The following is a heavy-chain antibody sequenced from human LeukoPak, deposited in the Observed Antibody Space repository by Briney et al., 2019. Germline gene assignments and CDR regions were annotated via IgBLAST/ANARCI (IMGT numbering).Heavy chain of an antibody. CDR3: ARERRDGYYPNYFDY. J-gene: IGHJ4*02. Sequence: ASVKVSCKASGGTFSSYAISWVRQAPGQGLEWMGGIIPIFGTANYAQKFQGRVTITADESTSTAYMELSSLRSEDTAAYYCARERRDGYYPNYFDYWGQGTLVTVSS. CDR1: GGTFSSYA. CDR2: IIPIFGTA. V-gene: IGHV1-69*01. D-gene: IGHD5-24*01.